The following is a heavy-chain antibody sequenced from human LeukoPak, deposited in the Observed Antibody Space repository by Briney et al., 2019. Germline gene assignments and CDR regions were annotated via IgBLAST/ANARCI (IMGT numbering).Heavy chain of an antibody. Sequence: PGGSLRLSCAVSGVTFSNYAMNWGRQPPAKGMGWVSAINVSGGGTYYADSAKGRRTTSRDNCKNTLYLQMNSLGAAATAVYYLAPRHQYYYDSSGWGRFGYWGQGTLVTVYS. J-gene: IGHJ4*02. V-gene: IGHV3-23*01. CDR1: GVTFSNYA. D-gene: IGHD3-22*01. CDR2: INVSGGGT. CDR3: APRHQYYYDSSGWGRFGY.